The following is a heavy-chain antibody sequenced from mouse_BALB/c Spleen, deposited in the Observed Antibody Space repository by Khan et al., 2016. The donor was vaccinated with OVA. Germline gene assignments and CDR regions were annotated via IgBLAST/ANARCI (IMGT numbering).Heavy chain of an antibody. CDR3: ARGTFDY. J-gene: IGHJ3*01. D-gene: IGHD3-3*01. V-gene: IGHV1-34*01. CDR2: IDPFNGGN. Sequence: VQLQQPGPELMKPGASVKISCKASGYSFTTYYMHWVKQSHGKSLEWIGYIDPFNGGNDYNQKFKGKATLTVDKSSNTAYMHLSSLTSEDSAVYYCARGTFDYWGQGTLVTVSA. CDR1: GYSFTTYY.